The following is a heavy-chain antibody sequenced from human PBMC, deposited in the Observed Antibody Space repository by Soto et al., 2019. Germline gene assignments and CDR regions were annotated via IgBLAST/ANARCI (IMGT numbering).Heavy chain of an antibody. CDR3: ARGYGWFDP. Sequence: QVQLVESGGGVVQPGRSLRLSCAASGFTFSSYGMHWVRQDPGKGLEWVAVLWYDGSNKYYADSVKGRFTISRDNSKNTLYLQMDSLRAEDTAVYYCARGYGWFDPWGQGTLVTVSS. V-gene: IGHV3-33*01. CDR1: GFTFSSYG. J-gene: IGHJ5*02. D-gene: IGHD6-13*01. CDR2: LWYDGSNK.